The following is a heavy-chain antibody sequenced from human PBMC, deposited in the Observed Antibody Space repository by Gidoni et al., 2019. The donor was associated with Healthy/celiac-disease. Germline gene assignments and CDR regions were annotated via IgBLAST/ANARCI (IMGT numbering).Heavy chain of an antibody. D-gene: IGHD3-10*01. V-gene: IGHV4-39*01. Sequence: QLQLQESGPGLVKPSETLSLTCTVSGGSISSSSYYWGWIRQPPGKGLEWIGSIYYSGSTYYNPSLKSRVTISVDTSKNQFSLKLSSVTAADTAVYYCAGEARDGSGTDWGYYYYGMDVWGQGTTVTVSS. CDR3: AGEARDGSGTDWGYYYYGMDV. J-gene: IGHJ6*02. CDR1: GGSISSSSYY. CDR2: IYYSGST.